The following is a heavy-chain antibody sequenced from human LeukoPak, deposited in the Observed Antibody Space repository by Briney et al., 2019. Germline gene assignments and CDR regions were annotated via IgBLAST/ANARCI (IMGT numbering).Heavy chain of an antibody. CDR2: ISYDGSNK. CDR1: GFTFSSYA. V-gene: IGHV3-30*04. D-gene: IGHD2-15*01. CDR3: AREGVGCSGGSCYNWFDP. J-gene: IGHJ5*02. Sequence: PGGSLRLSCAASGFTFSSYAMHWVRQAPGKGLEWGAVISYDGSNKYYADSVKGRFTISRDNSKNTLYLQMNSLRAEDTAVYYCAREGVGCSGGSCYNWFDPWGQGTLVTVSS.